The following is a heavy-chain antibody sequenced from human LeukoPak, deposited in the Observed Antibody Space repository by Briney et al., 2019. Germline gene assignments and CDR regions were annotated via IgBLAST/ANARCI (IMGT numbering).Heavy chain of an antibody. V-gene: IGHV3-23*01. CDR2: ITGSGGDT. D-gene: IGHD3-22*01. CDR1: GFTFSSYA. Sequence: GGSLRLSCAASGFTFSSYAMNWARQAPGKGLEWVSTITGSGGDTYYADSVKGRFTISSDNSKNTLYLQMNSLRADDTAIYYCAKDPYVGGGYHFDSWGQGSLVTVSS. J-gene: IGHJ4*02. CDR3: AKDPYVGGGYHFDS.